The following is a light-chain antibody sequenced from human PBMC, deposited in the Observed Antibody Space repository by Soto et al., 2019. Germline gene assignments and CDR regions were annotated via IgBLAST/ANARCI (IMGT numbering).Light chain of an antibody. J-gene: IGKJ4*01. Sequence: EIVMTQSPATLSVSPGERATLSCRASQSVSNNLAWYQQKPGQAPRLLIYHASTESTGIPARFSGSGSGTELTLTLSSVQSEDFAVYYCQQYNEWPLTFGGGTTVELK. CDR2: HAS. CDR3: QQYNEWPLT. CDR1: QSVSNN. V-gene: IGKV3-15*01.